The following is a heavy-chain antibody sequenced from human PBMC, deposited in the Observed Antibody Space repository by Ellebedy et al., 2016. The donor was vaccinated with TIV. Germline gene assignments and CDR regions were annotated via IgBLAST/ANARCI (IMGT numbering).Heavy chain of an antibody. J-gene: IGHJ4*02. CDR3: AREAGDYYFDF. V-gene: IGHV3-33*08. CDR2: IWFDGSNI. CDR1: GFTFGSYG. Sequence: GGSLRLSCAASGFTFGSYGLHWIRLGPGKGLEWVAAIWFDGSNIHYADSVKGRFTISRDNSKNTLYLQMNSLRPDDTAVYYCAREAGDYYFDFWGQGTQVTVSS. D-gene: IGHD4-17*01.